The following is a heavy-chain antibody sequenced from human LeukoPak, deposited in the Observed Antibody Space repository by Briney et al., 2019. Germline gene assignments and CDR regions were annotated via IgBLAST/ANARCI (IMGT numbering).Heavy chain of an antibody. V-gene: IGHV3-66*01. CDR1: GFTVSSNY. CDR3: ARGHEYRGYGQDY. J-gene: IGHJ4*02. Sequence: GGSLRLSCAASGFTVSSNYMTWVRQAPGKGLERVSVIYSDDSTYYADSVKGRFTISRDNSKNTLYIQMGSLSTEDTAVYYCARGHEYRGYGQDYWGQGTLVTVSS. D-gene: IGHD5-12*01. CDR2: IYSDDST.